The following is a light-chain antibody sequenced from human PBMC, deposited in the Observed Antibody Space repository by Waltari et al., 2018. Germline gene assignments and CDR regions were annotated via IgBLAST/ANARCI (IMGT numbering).Light chain of an antibody. CDR2: AGF. CDR3: QSYDTSLGGSYV. CDR1: SANIGTPYD. V-gene: IGLV1-40*01. J-gene: IGLJ1*01. Sequence: VLTQPPSVSGAPGQRVTISCTGSSANIGTPYDVNWYQQLPGTAPKLLIHAGFSRPSGVPDRFSSSRSGASASLAITGLQAEDEGDYYCQSYDTSLGGSYVFGSGTKVTVL.